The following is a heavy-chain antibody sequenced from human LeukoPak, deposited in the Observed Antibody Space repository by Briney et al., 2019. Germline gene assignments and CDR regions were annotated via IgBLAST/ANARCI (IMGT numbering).Heavy chain of an antibody. J-gene: IGHJ4*02. CDR3: ARGPPPGDTFDY. CDR2: IYYSGST. V-gene: IGHV4-30-4*01. CDR1: GGSISSYY. Sequence: PSETLSLTCTVSGGSISSYYWSWIRQPPGKGLEWIGYIYYSGSTYYNPSLKSRVTISVDTSKNQFSLKLSSVTAADTAVYYCARGPPPGDTFDYWGQGTLVTVSS. D-gene: IGHD7-27*01.